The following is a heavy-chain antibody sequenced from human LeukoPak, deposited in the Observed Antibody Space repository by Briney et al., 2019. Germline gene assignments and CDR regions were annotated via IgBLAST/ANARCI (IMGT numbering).Heavy chain of an antibody. Sequence: GGSLRLSCAASGFTFSSYAMHWVRQAPGKGLEWVSTISGSAGSTYYADSVKGRFTFSRDNSKNTLYLQMNSLRAEDTAVYYCAKDGTSSSSQDYWGQGTLVTVSS. CDR3: AKDGTSSSSQDY. J-gene: IGHJ4*02. CDR2: ISGSAGST. CDR1: GFTFSSYA. D-gene: IGHD6-13*01. V-gene: IGHV3-23*01.